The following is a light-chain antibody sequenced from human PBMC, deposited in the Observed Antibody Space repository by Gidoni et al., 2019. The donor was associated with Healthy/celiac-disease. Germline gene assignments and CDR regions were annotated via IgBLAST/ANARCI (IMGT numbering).Light chain of an antibody. CDR2: AAT. V-gene: IGKV1-12*01. CDR1: QGSSSW. Sequence: PSSVSASVGDRVNITCRASQGSSSWLAWYQQKPGKATKLMIYAATSMQRGVPSRCGRTVSVTDFTRSISSVQPEDFASQYCQQATTVAPTFGGGTKVEIK. J-gene: IGKJ4*01. CDR3: QQATTVAPT.